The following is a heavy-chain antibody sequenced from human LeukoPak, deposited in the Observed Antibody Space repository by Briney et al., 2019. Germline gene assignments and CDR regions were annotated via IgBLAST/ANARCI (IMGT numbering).Heavy chain of an antibody. V-gene: IGHV3-23*01. Sequence: PGGSLRLSCAASGFTFSSYAMSWVRQAPGKGLEWVSAISGAGGSTYYADSVKGRFTVSRDNSKNTLYLQMNSLRAEDTAVYYCVSRPYSSSWYYFDYWGQGALVTVSS. J-gene: IGHJ4*02. CDR2: ISGAGGST. CDR1: GFTFSSYA. D-gene: IGHD6-13*01. CDR3: VSRPYSSSWYYFDY.